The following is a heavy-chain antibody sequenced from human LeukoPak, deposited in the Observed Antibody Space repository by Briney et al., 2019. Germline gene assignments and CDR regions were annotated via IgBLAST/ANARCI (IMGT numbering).Heavy chain of an antibody. V-gene: IGHV5-10-1*01. CDR1: GYSFTSYR. Sequence: GESLRISCKGTGYSFTSYRISWVRQMPGKGLEWMGRIDLSDSYTNYSPSLQGHVTISADKSISTAYLQWSSLKASDTAMYYCARHTDTAMVIHWGQGTLVTVSS. J-gene: IGHJ4*02. CDR2: IDLSDSYT. CDR3: ARHTDTAMVIH. D-gene: IGHD5-18*01.